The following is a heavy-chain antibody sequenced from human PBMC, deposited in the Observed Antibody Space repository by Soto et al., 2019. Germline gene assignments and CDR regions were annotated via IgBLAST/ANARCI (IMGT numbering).Heavy chain of an antibody. J-gene: IGHJ4*02. Sequence: GGSLRLSCAASGFTFSSYAMSWVRQAPGKGLEWVSAISGSGGSTYYADSVKGRFTTSRDNSKNTLYLQMNSLRAEDTAVYYCAGSKSSSFGDGTDYWGQGTLVTVSS. D-gene: IGHD4-17*01. CDR1: GFTFSSYA. CDR3: AGSKSSSFGDGTDY. CDR2: ISGSGGST. V-gene: IGHV3-23*01.